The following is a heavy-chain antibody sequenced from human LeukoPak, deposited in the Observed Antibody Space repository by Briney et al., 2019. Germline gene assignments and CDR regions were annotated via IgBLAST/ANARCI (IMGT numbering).Heavy chain of an antibody. D-gene: IGHD4-17*01. Sequence: SETLSPTCTVSGGSISSYYWSWIRQPPGKGLEWIGYIYYSGSTNYNPSLKSRVTISVDTSKNQFSLKLSSVTAADTAVYYCARIKTTLRAFDIWGQGTMATVSS. CDR2: IYYSGST. J-gene: IGHJ3*02. CDR3: ARIKTTLRAFDI. CDR1: GGSISSYY. V-gene: IGHV4-59*12.